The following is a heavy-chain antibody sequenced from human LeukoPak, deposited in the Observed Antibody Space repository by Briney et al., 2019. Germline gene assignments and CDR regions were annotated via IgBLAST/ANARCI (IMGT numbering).Heavy chain of an antibody. CDR1: GYTFTSYD. D-gene: IGHD6-19*01. CDR3: ARERLKWLAYHPDY. V-gene: IGHV1-8*01. J-gene: IGHJ4*02. CDR2: MNPNSGNT. Sequence: GASVKVSCKASGYTFTSYDINWVRQATGQGLEWMGWMNPNSGNTGYAQKFQGRVTMARNTSISTAYMELSSLRSEDTAVYYCARERLKWLAYHPDYWGQGTLVTVSS.